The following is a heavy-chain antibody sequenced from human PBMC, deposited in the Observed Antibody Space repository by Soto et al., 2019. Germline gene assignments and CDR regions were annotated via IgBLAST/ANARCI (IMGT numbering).Heavy chain of an antibody. D-gene: IGHD3-22*01. CDR3: ARDENYYDSSGRKTTNWFDP. Sequence: PSETLSLTCTVSGGSISSGGYYWSWIRQHPGKGLEWIGYIYYSGSTNYNPSLKSRVTISVDTSKNQFSLKLSSVTAADTAVYYCARDENYYDSSGRKTTNWFDPWGQGTLVTVSS. J-gene: IGHJ5*02. V-gene: IGHV4-61*08. CDR1: GGSISSGGYY. CDR2: IYYSGST.